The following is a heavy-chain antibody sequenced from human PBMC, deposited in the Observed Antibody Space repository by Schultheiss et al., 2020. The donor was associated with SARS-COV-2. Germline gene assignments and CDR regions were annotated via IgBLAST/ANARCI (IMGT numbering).Heavy chain of an antibody. Sequence: GGSLRLSCTASGFTFGDYAMHWVRQAPGKGLEWVSVIYSGGSTYYADSVKGRFTISRDNSKNTLYLQMNSLRAEDTAVYYCAKSQYQLLWGYYYGMDVWGQGTTVTVSS. CDR3: AKSQYQLLWGYYYGMDV. CDR2: IYSGGST. J-gene: IGHJ6*02. CDR1: GFTFGDYA. D-gene: IGHD2-2*01. V-gene: IGHV3-23*03.